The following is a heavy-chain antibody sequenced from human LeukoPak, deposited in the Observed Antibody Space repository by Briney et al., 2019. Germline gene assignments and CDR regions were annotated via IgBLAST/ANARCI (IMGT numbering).Heavy chain of an antibody. J-gene: IGHJ5*02. Sequence: SQTLSLTCTVSGASISSGSYYWNWIRQPPGKGLEWIGYIYYSGSTKYNPSLESRVTISVDTSKNQFSLKVRSVTAADTAVYYCARGVPQGWVHWFDPWGQGTLVTVSS. V-gene: IGHV4-61*01. D-gene: IGHD1-26*01. CDR3: ARGVPQGWVHWFDP. CDR2: IYYSGST. CDR1: GASISSGSYY.